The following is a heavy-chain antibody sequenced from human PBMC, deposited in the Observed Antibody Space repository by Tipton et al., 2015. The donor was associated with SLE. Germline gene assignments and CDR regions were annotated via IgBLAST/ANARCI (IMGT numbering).Heavy chain of an antibody. CDR3: ARAVSPRLRSPVQYFDH. CDR2: LYSGGNT. V-gene: IGHV3-66*01. D-gene: IGHD5/OR15-5a*01. J-gene: IGHJ4*02. CDR1: GFTVRTNY. Sequence: SLRLSCAASGFTVRTNYMAWVRQAPGKGLEWVSVLYSGGNTYYSDSVKGRFTISRDDSKNTLYLQMHSLRAEDTAVYYCARAVSPRLRSPVQYFDHWGQGTLVTVSS.